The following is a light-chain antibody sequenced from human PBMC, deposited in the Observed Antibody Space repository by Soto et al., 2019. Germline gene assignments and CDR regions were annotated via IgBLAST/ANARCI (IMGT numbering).Light chain of an antibody. V-gene: IGKV1-9*01. J-gene: IGKJ4*01. CDR2: TGS. CDR3: QQLNSYPLT. Sequence: DIQLTQSPSFLSASVGDRVTITCRASQGISSNLIWYQQKPGKAPNLLISTGSTLQSGVPSRFSGSGSGTEFTLTISSLQPEDFATYYCQQLNSYPLTFGGGTKVDIK. CDR1: QGISSN.